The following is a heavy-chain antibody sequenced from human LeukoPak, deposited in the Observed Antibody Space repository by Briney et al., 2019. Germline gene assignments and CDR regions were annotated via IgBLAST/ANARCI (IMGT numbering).Heavy chain of an antibody. CDR1: GGFIGNYY. Sequence: SETLSLTCTVSGGFIGNYYWSWLRQPPGKRLERLGYINYSGSTNYNPSLNSRVTISVDTSKNQFFLKLSPVTAADTAVYYCARALTPGYYDSSGYNFWGQGTLVTVSS. V-gene: IGHV4-59*01. CDR3: ARALTPGYYDSSGYNF. CDR2: INYSGST. D-gene: IGHD3-22*01. J-gene: IGHJ4*02.